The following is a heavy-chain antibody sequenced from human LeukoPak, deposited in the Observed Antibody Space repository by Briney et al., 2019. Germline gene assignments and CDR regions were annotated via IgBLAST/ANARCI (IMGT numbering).Heavy chain of an antibody. CDR2: ISNNGGST. CDR1: GFTVSSYA. Sequence: GGSLRLSCAASGFTVSSYAMHWVRQAPGKGLEYVSAISNNGGSTYYANSVKGRLTISRDNSKNTLYLQMGSLRAEDMAVYYRARSCRPSYFYYMDVWGKGTTVTVSS. D-gene: IGHD2-21*01. CDR3: ARSCRPSYFYYMDV. V-gene: IGHV3-64*01. J-gene: IGHJ6*03.